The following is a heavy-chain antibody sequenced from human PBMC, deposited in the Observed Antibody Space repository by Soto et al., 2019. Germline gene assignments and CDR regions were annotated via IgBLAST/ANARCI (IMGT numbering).Heavy chain of an antibody. Sequence: QVQLVQSAAEVKKPGASVKVSCKASGYAFSNYGLSWVRQAPGQGLEWMAWISAFNGNTNYAQRLQGRVTMTTDTSTATAYMELRSLRSDDTAVYYCASNLAYTDYMGPFDIWGQGTMVTVSS. D-gene: IGHD4-4*01. J-gene: IGHJ3*02. CDR3: ASNLAYTDYMGPFDI. V-gene: IGHV1-18*01. CDR1: GYAFSNYG. CDR2: ISAFNGNT.